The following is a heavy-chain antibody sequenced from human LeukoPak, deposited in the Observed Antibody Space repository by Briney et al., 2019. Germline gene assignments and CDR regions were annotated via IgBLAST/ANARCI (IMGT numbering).Heavy chain of an antibody. J-gene: IGHJ4*02. Sequence: PSETLSLTCTVSGGPISSYYWSWIRQPPGKGLEWIGYIYYSGSTNYNPSLKSRVTISVDTSKNQFSLKLSSVAAADTAVYYCARVAVGVGAKTGFDYWGQGTLVTVSS. CDR1: GGPISSYY. CDR3: ARVAVGVGAKTGFDY. CDR2: IYYSGST. D-gene: IGHD1-26*01. V-gene: IGHV4-59*01.